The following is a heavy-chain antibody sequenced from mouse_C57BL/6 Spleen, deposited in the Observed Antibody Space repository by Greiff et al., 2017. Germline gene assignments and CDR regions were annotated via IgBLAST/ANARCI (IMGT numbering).Heavy chain of an antibody. CDR2: IYPRSGNT. D-gene: IGHD2-2*01. CDR3: ARNPTIYGYDGDYFDY. Sequence: QVQLKESGAELARPGASVKLTCKASGYTFTSYGISWVKQRTGQGLEWIGEIYPRSGNTYYNEKFKGKATLTADKSSSTAYMELRSLTSEDSAVYFCARNPTIYGYDGDYFDYWGQGTTLTVSS. J-gene: IGHJ2*01. V-gene: IGHV1-81*01. CDR1: GYTFTSYG.